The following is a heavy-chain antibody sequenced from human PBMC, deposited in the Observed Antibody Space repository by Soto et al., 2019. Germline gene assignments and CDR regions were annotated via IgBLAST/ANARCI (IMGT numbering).Heavy chain of an antibody. J-gene: IGHJ3*02. CDR1: GFSFSDSA. D-gene: IGHD3-10*01. CDR2: IRSKHNNYAT. V-gene: IGHV3-73*01. CDR3: ARDVPTMVRGVIISVGAFDI. Sequence: GGSLRLSCAASGFSFSDSAMHWVRQASGKGLEWVGRIRSKHNNYATGYAASVQGRFTISRDDSKNTAYLQMNSLRAEDTAVYYCARDVPTMVRGVIISVGAFDIWGQGTMVTVSS.